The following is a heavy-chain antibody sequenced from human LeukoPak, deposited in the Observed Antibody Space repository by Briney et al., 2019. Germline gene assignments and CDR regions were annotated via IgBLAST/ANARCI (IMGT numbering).Heavy chain of an antibody. V-gene: IGHV4-39*07. CDR3: ARGLDDY. CDR2: IYYAGST. J-gene: IGHJ4*02. CDR1: GGSISSSSYY. Sequence: PSETLSLTCIVSGGSISSSSYYWGWIRQPPGKGLEWIGTIYYAGSTYYNPSLKSRVTISMDTSKNQFSLKLSSMTAADAALYYCARGLDDYWGQGTLVTVSP.